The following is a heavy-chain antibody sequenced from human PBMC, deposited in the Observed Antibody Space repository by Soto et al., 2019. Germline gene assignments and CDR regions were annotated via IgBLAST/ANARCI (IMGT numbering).Heavy chain of an antibody. J-gene: IGHJ6*02. D-gene: IGHD5-12*01. V-gene: IGHV3-30-3*02. CDR2: ISYDGSNK. CDR1: GFTFSSYA. Sequence: GGSLRLSCAASGFTFSSYAMHWVRQAPGKGLEWVAVISYDGSNKYYADSVKGRFTISSDNSKNTLYLQMNSLRAEDTAVYYCANDGRDGYNYDYYGMDVWGQGTTVTVSS. CDR3: ANDGRDGYNYDYYGMDV.